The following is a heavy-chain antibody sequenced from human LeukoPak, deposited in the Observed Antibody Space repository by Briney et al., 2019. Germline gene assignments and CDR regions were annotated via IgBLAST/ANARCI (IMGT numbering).Heavy chain of an antibody. V-gene: IGHV3-9*01. CDR3: AKSLGDSSGYYEN. J-gene: IGHJ4*02. CDR2: ISWNSGSI. CDR1: GFTFDDYA. Sequence: PGRSLGLSCAASGFTFDDYAMHWVRQAPGKGLEWVSGISWNSGSIGYADSVKGRFTISRDNAKNSLYLQMNSLRAEDTALYYCAKSLGDSSGYYENWGQGTLVTVSS. D-gene: IGHD3-22*01.